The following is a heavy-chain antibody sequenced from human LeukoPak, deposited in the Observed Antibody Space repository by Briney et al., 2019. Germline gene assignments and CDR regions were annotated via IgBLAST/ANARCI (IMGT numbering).Heavy chain of an antibody. CDR2: ISNSGDTT. CDR1: GFTFSGSA. D-gene: IGHD3-3*01. CDR3: ARGSIFGVVITTPFDY. V-gene: IGHV3-23*01. J-gene: IGHJ4*02. Sequence: GGSLRLSCAASGFTFSGSAMSWVRQAPGRGLEWVSAISNSGDTTYYADSVKGRFTISRDNSRNTLYLQVNSLRAEDTAVYYCARGSIFGVVITTPFDYWGQGTLVTVSS.